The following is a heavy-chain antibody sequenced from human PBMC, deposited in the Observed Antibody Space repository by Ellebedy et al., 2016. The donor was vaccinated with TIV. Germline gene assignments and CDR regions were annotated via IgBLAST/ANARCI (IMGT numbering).Heavy chain of an antibody. J-gene: IGHJ2*01. V-gene: IGHV3-23*01. Sequence: PGGSLRLSCAASGFTFSSYAMGWVRQAPGKGLEWVSTVSDSGGGTYYADSVKGRFTISRDNSKNTLNVQMNSLGVEDTAVYYCAKDSGRSGWYFDLWGRGTLVTVSS. CDR2: VSDSGGGT. D-gene: IGHD3-10*01. CDR3: AKDSGRSGWYFDL. CDR1: GFTFSSYA.